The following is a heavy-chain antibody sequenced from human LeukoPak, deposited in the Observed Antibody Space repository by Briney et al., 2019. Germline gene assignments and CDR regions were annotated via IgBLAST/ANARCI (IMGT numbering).Heavy chain of an antibody. CDR3: ARATDTLTGYFAFDI. CDR1: GFTLSDYY. CDR2: ITISGSTI. Sequence: GGSLRLSCAASGFTLSDYYMSWIRQAPGQGLEWISYITISGSTIYYADSVKGRFTISRDNAKNSLYLQMTRLRAEDTAVYSCARATDTLTGYFAFDIWGQGTMVTVSS. D-gene: IGHD3-9*01. V-gene: IGHV3-11*01. J-gene: IGHJ3*02.